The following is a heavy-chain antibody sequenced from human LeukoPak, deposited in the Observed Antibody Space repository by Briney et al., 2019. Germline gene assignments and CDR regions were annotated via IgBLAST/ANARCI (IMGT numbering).Heavy chain of an antibody. CDR2: INPSGGST. J-gene: IGHJ4*02. Sequence: ASVKVSCKASGYTFTSYYMHWVRQAPGQGLEWMGIINPSGGSTSYAQKFQGRVTMTRDMSTSTVYMELSSLRSEDTAVYYCARTWPRYGSGSYYDYWGQGTLVTVSS. CDR3: ARTWPRYGSGSYYDY. V-gene: IGHV1-46*01. CDR1: GYTFTSYY. D-gene: IGHD3-10*01.